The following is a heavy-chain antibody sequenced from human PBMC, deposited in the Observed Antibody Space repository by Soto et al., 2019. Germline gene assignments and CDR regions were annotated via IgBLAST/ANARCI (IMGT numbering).Heavy chain of an antibody. D-gene: IGHD1-26*01. CDR3: ARDRGVGARRGDAFDI. CDR2: ISYDGSNK. V-gene: IGHV3-30-3*01. Sequence: GGSLRLSCGASGFTFSSYAMHWVRQAPGKGLEWVAVISYDGSNKYYADSVKGRFTISRDNSKNTLYLQMNSLRAEDTAAYYCARDRGVGARRGDAFDIWGQGTMVTVSS. CDR1: GFTFSSYA. J-gene: IGHJ3*02.